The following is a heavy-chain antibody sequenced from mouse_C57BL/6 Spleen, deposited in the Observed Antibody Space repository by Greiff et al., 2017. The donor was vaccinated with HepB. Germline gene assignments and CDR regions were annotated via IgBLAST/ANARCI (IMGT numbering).Heavy chain of an antibody. CDR2: IDPSDSYT. V-gene: IGHV1-69*01. CDR3: ARGDGRDYRFDY. Sequence: QVQLQQPGAELVMPGASVKLSCKASGYTFTSYWMHWVKQRPGQGLEWIGDIDPSDSYTNYNQKFKGKSTLTVDKSSSTAYMQIRSLTSEDSAVYSSARGDGRDYRFDYWGQGTTLTVSS. D-gene: IGHD1-1*02. CDR1: GYTFTSYW. J-gene: IGHJ2*01.